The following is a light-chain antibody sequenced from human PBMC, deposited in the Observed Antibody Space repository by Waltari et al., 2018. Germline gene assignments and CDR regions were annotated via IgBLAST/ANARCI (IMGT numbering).Light chain of an antibody. CDR2: EVT. J-gene: IGLJ3*02. CDR3: SSYAGSNLWV. CDR1: SSDVGGYDY. V-gene: IGLV2-8*01. Sequence: QSALTQPPSASGSPGQSVTISCTGTSSDVGGYDYVSWYQQHPDKAPKLMSYEVTKRPSVVPDRFSGSKSGNTASLTGSGLQAEDEADYYCSSYAGSNLWVFGGGTKLTVL.